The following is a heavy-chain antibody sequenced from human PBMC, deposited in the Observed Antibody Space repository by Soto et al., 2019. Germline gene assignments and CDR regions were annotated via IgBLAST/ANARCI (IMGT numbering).Heavy chain of an antibody. Sequence: SETLSLTCTVSGGSISSYYWSWIRQPPGKGLEWIGYIYYSGSTNYNPSLKSRVTISVDTSKNQFSLKLSSVTAADTAVYYCARGGYTAMAQGRDYYYYYMDVWGKGTTVTVSS. D-gene: IGHD5-18*01. CDR2: IYYSGST. CDR3: ARGGYTAMAQGRDYYYYYMDV. J-gene: IGHJ6*03. V-gene: IGHV4-59*01. CDR1: GGSISSYY.